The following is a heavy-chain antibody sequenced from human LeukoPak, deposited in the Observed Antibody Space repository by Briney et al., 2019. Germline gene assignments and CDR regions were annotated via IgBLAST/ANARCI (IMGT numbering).Heavy chain of an antibody. D-gene: IGHD4-23*01. CDR2: IIPIFGTA. Sequence: ASVKVSCKAAGGSFSSYAISWVGQARGQGREGMGGIIPIFGTANYAQKFQGRVTITADESKSTAYMELSSLRSEDTAVYYRARGALRWSSAFDIWGQGTMVTVSS. J-gene: IGHJ3*02. CDR1: GGSFSSYA. V-gene: IGHV1-69*13. CDR3: ARGALRWSSAFDI.